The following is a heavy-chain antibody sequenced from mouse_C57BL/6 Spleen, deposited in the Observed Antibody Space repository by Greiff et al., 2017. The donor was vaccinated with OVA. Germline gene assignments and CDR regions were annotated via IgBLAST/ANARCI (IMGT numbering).Heavy chain of an antibody. CDR1: GYTFTSYW. D-gene: IGHD2-1*01. CDR2: IDPSDSYT. J-gene: IGHJ3*01. V-gene: IGHV1-59*01. Sequence: QVQLQQPGAELVRPGTSVKLSCKASGYTFTSYWMHWVKQRPGQGLAWIGVIDPSDSYTNYNQKFKGKATLTVDTSSSTAYMQLSSLTSEDSAVYYCAREDLYHTGTWFAYWGQGTLVTVSA. CDR3: AREDLYHTGTWFAY.